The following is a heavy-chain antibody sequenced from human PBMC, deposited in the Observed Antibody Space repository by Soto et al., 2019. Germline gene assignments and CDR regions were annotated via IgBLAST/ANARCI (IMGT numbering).Heavy chain of an antibody. J-gene: IGHJ3*02. CDR3: ARDRYGGNCCDAFEI. D-gene: IGHD2-15*01. CDR2: ISPYTGRT. V-gene: IGHV1-18*01. CDR1: GYKFTSYG. Sequence: QAQLVQSGPEVKKPGASVSISCKASGYKFTSYGFIWVRQAAGHGLEWVGWISPYTGRTEYAQKFRGRVTLTRDTSTNTAYMELSSMRSDDTAVYYCARDRYGGNCCDAFEIWGQGTIVTVSS.